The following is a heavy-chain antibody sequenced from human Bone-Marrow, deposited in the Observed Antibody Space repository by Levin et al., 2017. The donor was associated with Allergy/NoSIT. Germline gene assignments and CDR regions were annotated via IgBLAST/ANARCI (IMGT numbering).Heavy chain of an antibody. CDR2: LYYSGST. V-gene: IGHV4-39*01. CDR3: ARHRYFDY. CDR1: GGSISSSSYY. Sequence: SETLSLTCTVSGGSISSSSYYWGWIRQPPGTGLEWIGSLYYSGSTYYNPSLKSRVTISVDTYKNQFSLTLSSVTAADTAVYYCARHRYFDYWGQGTLVTVSS. J-gene: IGHJ4*02.